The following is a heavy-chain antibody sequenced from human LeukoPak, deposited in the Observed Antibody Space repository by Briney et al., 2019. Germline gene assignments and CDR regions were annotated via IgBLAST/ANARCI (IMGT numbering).Heavy chain of an antibody. V-gene: IGHV4-34*01. CDR2: INHSGST. J-gene: IGHJ4*02. D-gene: IGHD3-22*01. Sequence: SETLSLTCAVYGGSFSGYYWSWIRQPPGKGLEWIGEINHSGSTNYNPSLKSRVTISVDTPKNQFSLKLSSVTAADTAVYYCARGRGYYDSSGFYWGAGTLVTVSS. CDR3: ARGRGYYDSSGFY. CDR1: GGSFSGYY.